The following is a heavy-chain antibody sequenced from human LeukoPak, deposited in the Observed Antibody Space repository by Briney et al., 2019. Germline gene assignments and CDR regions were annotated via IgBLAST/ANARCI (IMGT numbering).Heavy chain of an antibody. CDR3: ARHSGGPAAITHDYYYMDV. CDR2: ISSSGSTI. J-gene: IGHJ6*03. V-gene: IGHV3-11*04. D-gene: IGHD2-2*01. CDR1: GFTFSDYY. Sequence: SGGSLRLSCAASGFTFSDYYMSWIRQAPGKGLEWVSYISSSGSTIYYADSVKGRFTISRDNAKNSLYLQMNSLRAEDTAVYYCARHSGGPAAITHDYYYMDVWGKGTTFTVSS.